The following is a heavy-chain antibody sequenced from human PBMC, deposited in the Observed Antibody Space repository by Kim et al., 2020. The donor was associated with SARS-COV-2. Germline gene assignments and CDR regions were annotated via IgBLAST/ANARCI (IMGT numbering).Heavy chain of an antibody. V-gene: IGHV1-2*02. J-gene: IGHJ5*02. Sequence: YAQKFQGRVTMTRDTSISTAYMELSRLRSDDTAVYYCARIQLSTPNWFDPWGQGTLVTVSS. D-gene: IGHD5-18*01. CDR3: ARIQLSTPNWFDP.